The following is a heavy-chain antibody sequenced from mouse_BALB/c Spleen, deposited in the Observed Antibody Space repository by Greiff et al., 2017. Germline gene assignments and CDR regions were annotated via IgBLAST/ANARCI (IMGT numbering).Heavy chain of an antibody. CDR1: GYSFTSYW. CDR2: ILPGSGST. J-gene: IGHJ3*01. Sequence: QVQLQQPGAELVRPGASVKLSCKASGYSFTSYWIEWVKQRPGHGLEWIGEILPGSGSTNYNEKFKGKATFTADTSSNTAYMQLSSLTSEDSAVYYCARAYGNFAWFAYWGQGTLVTVSA. D-gene: IGHD2-1*01. CDR3: ARAYGNFAWFAY. V-gene: IGHV1-9*01.